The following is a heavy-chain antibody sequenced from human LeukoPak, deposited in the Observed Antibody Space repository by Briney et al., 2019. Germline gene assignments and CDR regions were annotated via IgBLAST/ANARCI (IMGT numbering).Heavy chain of an antibody. J-gene: IGHJ4*02. CDR2: ISGSGGST. CDR3: ARSGLSRFDY. Sequence: GGSLRLSCAASGFTFSSYAMSWVRQAPRKGLEWVSAISGSGGSTYYADSVKGRFTISRDNSKNTLYLQMNSLRAEDTAVYYCARSGLSRFDYWGQGTLVTVSS. D-gene: IGHD4/OR15-4a*01. V-gene: IGHV3-23*01. CDR1: GFTFSSYA.